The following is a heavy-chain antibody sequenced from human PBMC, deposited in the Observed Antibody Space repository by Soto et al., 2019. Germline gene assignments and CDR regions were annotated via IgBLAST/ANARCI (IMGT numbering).Heavy chain of an antibody. Sequence: QPVGSLRLSCSTSGFTFGDYVMTWVRQAPGKGLEFVGCIRSGGTGEYAASLRGRFTVSRDDSKGIAYLQINSLKNDDTAVFYCTIWPASAHSHFQYWGQGTLVTVSS. V-gene: IGHV3-49*04. CDR2: IRSGGTG. J-gene: IGHJ4*02. D-gene: IGHD3-3*02. CDR1: GFTFGDYV. CDR3: TIWPASAHSHFQY.